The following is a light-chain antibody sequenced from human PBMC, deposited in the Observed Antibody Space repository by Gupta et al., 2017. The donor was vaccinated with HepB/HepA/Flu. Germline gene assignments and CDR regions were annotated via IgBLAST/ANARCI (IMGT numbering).Light chain of an antibody. V-gene: IGLV3-19*01. CDR2: GKN. J-gene: IGLJ2*01. CDR3: NSRDSSSNHVV. Sequence: SSELTQDPAVSVALGQPVGIPCQGDSLRSYYASWYQQKPGQAPLLVIYGKNNRPSGIPDRFSGSTSGNTASLTITGTQAEDEADYYCNSRDSSSNHVVFGGGTKLTVL. CDR1: SLRSYY.